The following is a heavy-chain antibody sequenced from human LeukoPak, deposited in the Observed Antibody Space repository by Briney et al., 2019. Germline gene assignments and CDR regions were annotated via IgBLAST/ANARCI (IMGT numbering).Heavy chain of an antibody. CDR1: GYTFTGYY. V-gene: IGHV1-2*02. D-gene: IGHD3-22*01. Sequence: ASVKVSCKASGYTFTGYYMHWVRQAPGQGLEWMGWINPNSGGTNYAQKFQGRVTMTRDTSISTAYMELSRLRSEDTAVYYCARALRDYDSSGYYRIWGQGTLVTVSS. CDR3: ARALRDYDSSGYYRI. CDR2: INPNSGGT. J-gene: IGHJ4*02.